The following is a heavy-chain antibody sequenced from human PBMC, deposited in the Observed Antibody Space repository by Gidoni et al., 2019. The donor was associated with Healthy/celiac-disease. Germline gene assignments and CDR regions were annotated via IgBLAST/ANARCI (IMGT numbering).Heavy chain of an antibody. CDR2: ISYDGSNK. J-gene: IGHJ4*02. V-gene: IGHV3-30-3*01. Sequence: VRQAPGKGLEWVAVISYDGSNKYYADSVKGRFTISRDNSKNTLYLQMNSLRAEDTAVYYCATLYYDILTGGDDYWGQGTLVTVSS. CDR3: ATLYYDILTGGDDY. D-gene: IGHD3-9*01.